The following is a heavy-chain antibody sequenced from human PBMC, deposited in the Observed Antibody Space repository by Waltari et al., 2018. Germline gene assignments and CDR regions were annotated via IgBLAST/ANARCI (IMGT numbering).Heavy chain of an antibody. V-gene: IGHV4-34*01. D-gene: IGHD2-2*02. Sequence: QVQLQQWGAGLSKPSETLSLTRAVYGGSFSGYYSSWIRQPPGKGLGWIGEINHSGSTNYNPSLKRRVTISVDTSKNQFSLKLSSVTAADTAVYYCARGLDIVVVPAAIADPTPFDYWGQGTLVTVSS. CDR3: ARGLDIVVVPAAIADPTPFDY. CDR2: INHSGST. CDR1: GGSFSGYY. J-gene: IGHJ4*02.